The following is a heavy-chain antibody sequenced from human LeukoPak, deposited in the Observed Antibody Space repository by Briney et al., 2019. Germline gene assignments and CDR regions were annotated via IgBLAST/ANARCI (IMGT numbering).Heavy chain of an antibody. CDR1: GGSISSSSYY. CDR2: IYYSGST. Sequence: SETLSLTCTVSGGSISSSSYYWGWIRQPPGKGLEWIGSIYYSGSTYYNPSLKSRVTISVDTSKNQFSLKLSSVTAADTAVYYCARQQTVVVTGFDPWGQGTLVTVSS. J-gene: IGHJ5*02. CDR3: ARQQTVVVTGFDP. V-gene: IGHV4-39*01. D-gene: IGHD2-21*02.